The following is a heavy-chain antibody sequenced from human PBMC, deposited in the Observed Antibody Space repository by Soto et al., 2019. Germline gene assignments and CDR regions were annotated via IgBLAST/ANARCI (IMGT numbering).Heavy chain of an antibody. J-gene: IGHJ4*02. V-gene: IGHV3-33*01. CDR2: IWYDGSNK. CDR3: ARDFSPVRYSSSGAFDY. Sequence: QAGGSLRLSCAASGFTFSSYGMHWVRQAPGKGLEWVAVIWYDGSNKYYVDSVKGRFTISRDNSKNTLYLQMNSLRAEDTAVYYCARDFSPVRYSSSGAFDYWGQGTLVTVSS. D-gene: IGHD6-13*01. CDR1: GFTFSSYG.